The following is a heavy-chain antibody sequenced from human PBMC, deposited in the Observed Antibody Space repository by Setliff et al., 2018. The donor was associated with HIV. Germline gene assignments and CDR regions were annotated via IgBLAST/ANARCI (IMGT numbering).Heavy chain of an antibody. V-gene: IGHV4-39*01. J-gene: IGHJ4*02. CDR2: IHYSGNT. Sequence: SETLSLTCTVSGGSITSTTYYWGWIRQPPGKGLEWIGTIHYSGNTYYNPSLKSRVSISVDTSKRQFSLKLTSVTAGDSALYYCARRRGQKATGWYYFDFWGQGALVTVSS. CDR1: GGSITSTTYY. CDR3: ARRRGQKATGWYYFDF. D-gene: IGHD6-19*01.